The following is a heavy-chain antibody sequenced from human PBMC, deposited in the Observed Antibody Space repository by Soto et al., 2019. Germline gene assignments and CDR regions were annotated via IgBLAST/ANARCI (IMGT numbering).Heavy chain of an antibody. CDR3: AKDAPGSGWLSDY. V-gene: IGHV3-23*01. Sequence: LRLSCAASGFTFSIYAMSWVRQVPGKGLEWVSTISGNGGTSYADFVRGRFTISRDNSKNTLYLQMNSLRVDDTAIYYCAKDAPGSGWLSDYWGQGTLVTVSS. D-gene: IGHD3-22*01. CDR2: ISGNGGT. J-gene: IGHJ4*02. CDR1: GFTFSIYA.